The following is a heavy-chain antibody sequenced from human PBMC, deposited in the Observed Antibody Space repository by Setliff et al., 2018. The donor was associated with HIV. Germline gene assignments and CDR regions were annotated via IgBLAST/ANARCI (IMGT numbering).Heavy chain of an antibody. J-gene: IGHJ2*01. D-gene: IGHD2-21*01. CDR3: ARGDWRKPYWYFDL. V-gene: IGHV1-18*04. CDR2: ISGYNGNT. Sequence: GASVKVSCKASGYTFTGYYVHWLRQAPGQGLEWMGWISGYNGNTRYAQKLQGRVTMTTDTSTSTAYMELRSLGSDDTAEYFCARGDWRKPYWYFDLWGRGTLVTVSS. CDR1: GYTFTGYY.